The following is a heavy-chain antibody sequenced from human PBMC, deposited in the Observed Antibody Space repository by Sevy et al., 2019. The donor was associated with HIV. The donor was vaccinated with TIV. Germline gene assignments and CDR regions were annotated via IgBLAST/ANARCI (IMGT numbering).Heavy chain of an antibody. CDR1: GFTFSNSG. J-gene: IGHJ4*02. D-gene: IGHD6-25*01. CDR2: IWPDEYTT. CDR3: VGSGYPNYFDS. Sequence: GGSLRLSCAASGFTFSNSGMHWVRQAPDKGLEWVAVIWPDEYTTYYVDSVKGRFTISRENSKNALYLQMNRLRVEDTALYYCVGSGYPNYFDSWGQGIQVTVSS. V-gene: IGHV3-33*01.